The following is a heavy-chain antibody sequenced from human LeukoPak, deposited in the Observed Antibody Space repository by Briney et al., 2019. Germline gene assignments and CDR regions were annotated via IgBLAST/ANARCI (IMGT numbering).Heavy chain of an antibody. CDR1: GGSISSYY. CDR3: ARGPRYYYGSGSFIDY. Sequence: SETLSLTCTVSGGSISSYYWSWIRQPPGKGLEWIGEINHSGSTNYNPSLKSRVTISVDTSKNQFSLKLSSVTAADTAVYYCARGPRYYYGSGSFIDYWGQGTLVTVSS. V-gene: IGHV4-34*01. J-gene: IGHJ4*02. D-gene: IGHD3-10*01. CDR2: INHSGST.